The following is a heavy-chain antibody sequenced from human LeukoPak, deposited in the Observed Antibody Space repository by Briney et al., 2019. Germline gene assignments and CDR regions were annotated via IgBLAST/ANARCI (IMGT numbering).Heavy chain of an antibody. Sequence: GASVKVSCKASGYTFTSYGISWVRQAPGQGLEWMGWISAYNGNTNYAQKLQGRVTMTTDTSTSTAYMELRSLRSDDTAVYYCARGVSSSGTIAARLPWDYWGQGTLVTVSS. J-gene: IGHJ4*02. D-gene: IGHD6-6*01. CDR3: ARGVSSSGTIAARLPWDY. CDR2: ISAYNGNT. CDR1: GYTFTSYG. V-gene: IGHV1-18*01.